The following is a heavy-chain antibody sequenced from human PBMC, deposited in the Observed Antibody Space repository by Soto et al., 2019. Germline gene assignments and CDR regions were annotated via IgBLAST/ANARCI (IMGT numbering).Heavy chain of an antibody. CDR1: GFTFSSYG. Sequence: GGSLRLSCAASGFTFSSYGMHWVRQAPGKGLEWVAVIWYDGSNKYYADSVKGRFTISRDNSKNTLYLQMNSLRAEDTAVYYCARDPYYDFWSGYSKRGMDVWGQGTTVTV. J-gene: IGHJ6*02. V-gene: IGHV3-33*01. CDR2: IWYDGSNK. D-gene: IGHD3-3*01. CDR3: ARDPYYDFWSGYSKRGMDV.